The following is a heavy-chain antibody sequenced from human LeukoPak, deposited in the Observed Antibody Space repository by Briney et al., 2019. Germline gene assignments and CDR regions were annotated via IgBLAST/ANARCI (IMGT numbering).Heavy chain of an antibody. Sequence: ASVKVSCKASGYTFTSYYMHWVRQAPGQGLEWMGIINPSGGSTSYAQKFQGRVTMTRDTSTSTVYMKLSSLRSEDTAVYYCARGRRILVGATNAGDFFDYWGQGTLVTVSS. CDR3: ARGRRILVGATNAGDFFDY. CDR1: GYTFTSYY. CDR2: INPSGGST. V-gene: IGHV1-46*01. J-gene: IGHJ4*02. D-gene: IGHD1-26*01.